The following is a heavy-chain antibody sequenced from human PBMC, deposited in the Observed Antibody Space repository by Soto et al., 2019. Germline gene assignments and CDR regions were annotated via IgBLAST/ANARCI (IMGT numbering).Heavy chain of an antibody. D-gene: IGHD1-26*01. CDR2: FSGPGGDT. Sequence: GGSLRLSWEASGFTFSRFAMSWVRQAPGKGLEWVSTFSGPGGDTYYADSVKGRFTISRDNFKSSLYLQMSNLRAEGTAIYYCAKGKISTTTYTSFDSWGKGTLVTVSS. CDR1: GFTFSRFA. V-gene: IGHV3-23*01. CDR3: AKGKISTTTYTSFDS. J-gene: IGHJ5*01.